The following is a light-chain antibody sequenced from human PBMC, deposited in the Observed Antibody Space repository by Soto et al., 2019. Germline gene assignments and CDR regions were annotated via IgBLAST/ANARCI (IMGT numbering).Light chain of an antibody. CDR2: KAS. CDR1: QSISSW. V-gene: IGKV1-5*03. CDR3: QQYNSYRYT. J-gene: IGKJ2*01. Sequence: EIQMTHSPSTLSASVEARVTITCRASQSISSWLAWYQQKPGKAPKLLIYKASSLESGVPSRFSGSGSGTEFTLTISSLQPDDFATYYCQQYNSYRYTFGQGTKLEIK.